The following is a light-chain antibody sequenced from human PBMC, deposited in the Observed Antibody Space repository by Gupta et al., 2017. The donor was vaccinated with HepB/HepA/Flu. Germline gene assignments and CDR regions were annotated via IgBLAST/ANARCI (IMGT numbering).Light chain of an antibody. V-gene: IGKV4-1*01. J-gene: IGKJ1*01. Sequence: DIVMTQSPDSLAVSLGERATINCKSSQNVLYRSNNKNSLAWYQQKPGQPPKLLIYWASRRESGVTDRFSGSGSGTDFTLTISSLQAEDVAVYYCQQYSSSPWTFGQGTKEEIK. CDR2: WAS. CDR1: QNVLYRSNNKNS. CDR3: QQYSSSPWT.